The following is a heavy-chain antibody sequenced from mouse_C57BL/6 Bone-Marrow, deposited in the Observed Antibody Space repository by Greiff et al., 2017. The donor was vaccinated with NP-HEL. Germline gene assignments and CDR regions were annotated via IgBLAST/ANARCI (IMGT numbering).Heavy chain of an antibody. D-gene: IGHD1-1*01. Sequence: QVQLQQSGAELVRPGASVKLSCKASGYTFTDYYINWVKQRPGQGLEWIARIYPGSGNTYYNEKFKGKATLTAEKSSSTAYMQLSSLTSEDSAVYFCARSRYYGSSYYAMDYWGQGTSVTVSS. CDR2: IYPGSGNT. J-gene: IGHJ4*01. CDR1: GYTFTDYY. CDR3: ARSRYYGSSYYAMDY. V-gene: IGHV1-76*01.